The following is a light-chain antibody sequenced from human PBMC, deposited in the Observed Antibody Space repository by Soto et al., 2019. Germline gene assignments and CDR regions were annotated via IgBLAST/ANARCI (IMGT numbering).Light chain of an antibody. CDR2: DAS. V-gene: IGKV3-11*01. Sequence: EIVLTQSPATLSLSPGERATLSCTASQSVSSSLVWYQQKRGQAPRLLIYDASNRDTGIPARFSGSGSGTDFTLTISSLEPEDFAVYYCQQRKNWPEFTFGPGTKVDIK. CDR1: QSVSSS. J-gene: IGKJ3*01. CDR3: QQRKNWPEFT.